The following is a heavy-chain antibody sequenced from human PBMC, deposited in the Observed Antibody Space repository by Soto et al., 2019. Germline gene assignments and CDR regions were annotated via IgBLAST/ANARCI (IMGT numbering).Heavy chain of an antibody. J-gene: IGHJ4*02. CDR1: GFTFSSYA. CDR3: AKIVLGPGY. Sequence: PGGSLRLSCAASGFTFSSYAMSWVRQAPGKGPAWVSAISGSGGSTYYAASVKGRCTIARDNPKNTLNRQMNSLRAEDTAVYYCAKIVLGPGYWGQGTLVTVS. CDR2: ISGSGGST. D-gene: IGHD1-26*01. V-gene: IGHV3-23*01.